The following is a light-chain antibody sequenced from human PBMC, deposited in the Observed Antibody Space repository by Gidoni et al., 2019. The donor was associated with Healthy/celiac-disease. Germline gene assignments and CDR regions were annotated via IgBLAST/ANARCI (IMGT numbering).Light chain of an antibody. CDR3: QQYGSSPRT. CDR1: QSVSSSY. Sequence: EIVLTQSPGTLSLSPGERATLSCRASQSVSSSYLAWYQQKPGQAPRLLIYGASSRAPGTPDRFIGSGSGTDFPLTISRLEPEDFAVFSCQQYGSSPRTFGQGTKVEIK. V-gene: IGKV3-20*01. CDR2: GAS. J-gene: IGKJ1*01.